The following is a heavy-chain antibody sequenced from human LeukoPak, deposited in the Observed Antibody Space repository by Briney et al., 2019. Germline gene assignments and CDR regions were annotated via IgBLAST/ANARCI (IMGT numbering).Heavy chain of an antibody. CDR2: ISYDGNNE. J-gene: IGHJ6*02. D-gene: IGHD3-9*01. CDR1: GFSFSRYA. V-gene: IGHV3-30*04. Sequence: GGSLRLSCAASGFSFSRYAVHWVRQAPGKGLEWVAVISYDGNNEEYADSVKGRFTISRDNTKNTLYLQMNSLRAEDTAVYYCTRDLMDYDVSTGLHHYYMDVWGQGTTVTVSS. CDR3: TRDLMDYDVSTGLHHYYMDV.